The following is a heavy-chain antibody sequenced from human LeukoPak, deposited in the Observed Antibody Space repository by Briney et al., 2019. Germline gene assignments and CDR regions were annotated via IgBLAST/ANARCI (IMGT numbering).Heavy chain of an antibody. Sequence: ASVKVSCKAFGGTFSSYAISWVRQAPGQGLEWMGGIIPIFGTANYAQKFQGRVTITTDESTSTAYMELSSLRSEDTAVYYCARDGQQQIDYYMDVWGKGATVTVSS. D-gene: IGHD6-13*01. J-gene: IGHJ6*03. V-gene: IGHV1-69*05. CDR2: IIPIFGTA. CDR3: ARDGQQQIDYYMDV. CDR1: GGTFSSYA.